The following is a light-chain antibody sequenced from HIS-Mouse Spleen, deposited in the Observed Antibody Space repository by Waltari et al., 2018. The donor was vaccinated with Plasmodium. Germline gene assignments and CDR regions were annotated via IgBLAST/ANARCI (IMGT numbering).Light chain of an antibody. J-gene: IGKJ5*01. CDR1: QSVSSY. CDR3: QQRSNWPPT. CDR2: DAS. V-gene: IGKV3-11*01. Sequence: EIVLTQSPATLSLSPGDRATLPCRASQSVSSYLAWYKQKPGQAPRLLIYDASNRATGIPARFSGSGSGTDFTLTISSLEPEDFALYYCQQRSNWPPTFGQGTRLEIK.